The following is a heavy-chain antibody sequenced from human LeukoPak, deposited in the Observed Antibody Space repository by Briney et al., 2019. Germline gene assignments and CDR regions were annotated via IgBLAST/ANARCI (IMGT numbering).Heavy chain of an antibody. V-gene: IGHV3-23*01. CDR3: ARDPLYGSGTDAFDI. CDR2: ISGSSYDI. D-gene: IGHD3-10*01. CDR1: GFTFSTQA. J-gene: IGHJ3*02. Sequence: GGSLRLSGAASGFTFSTQAMTWVRQAPGRGLEWVSGISGSSYDIYYADSVKGRFTISRDNSRDTLYLQMNSLRAEDTAVYYCARDPLYGSGTDAFDIWGQGTMVTVSS.